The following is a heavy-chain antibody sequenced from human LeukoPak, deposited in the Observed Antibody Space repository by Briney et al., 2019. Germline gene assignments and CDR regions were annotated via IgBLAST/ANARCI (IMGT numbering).Heavy chain of an antibody. Sequence: SETLSLTCTVSGGSISNYYWSWIRQPPGRGPEWIGYINYSGSTNYNPSLKNRVTISVDTSKNQFSLKVTSVTAADTAVYYCARLNGGYWGQGTLVTVSS. CDR2: INYSGST. CDR3: ARLNGGY. V-gene: IGHV4-59*08. D-gene: IGHD1-1*01. J-gene: IGHJ4*02. CDR1: GGSISNYY.